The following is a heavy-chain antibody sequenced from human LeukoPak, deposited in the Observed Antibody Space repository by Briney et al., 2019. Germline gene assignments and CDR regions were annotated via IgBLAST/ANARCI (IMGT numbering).Heavy chain of an antibody. CDR1: GYTFTSYA. J-gene: IGHJ4*02. CDR3: ARYYGSGSYYRIHPFDY. D-gene: IGHD3-10*01. CDR2: INAGNGNT. Sequence: GASVTVSCRASGYTFTSYAMHWVRQAPGQRLEWMGWINAGNGNTKYSQKFQGRVTITRDTSASTAYMELSSLRSEDTAVYYCARYYGSGSYYRIHPFDYWGQGTLVTVSS. V-gene: IGHV1-3*01.